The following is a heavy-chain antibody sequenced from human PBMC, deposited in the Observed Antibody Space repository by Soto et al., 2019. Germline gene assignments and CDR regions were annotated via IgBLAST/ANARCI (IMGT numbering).Heavy chain of an antibody. D-gene: IGHD3-3*01. V-gene: IGHV3-33*01. CDR3: ARAFDFWTVQDY. CDR2: IWYDGNNK. J-gene: IGHJ4*02. CDR1: GFTFSSYA. Sequence: GGSLRLSCAASGFTFSSYAMHWVRQAPGKGLDWVAVIWYDGNNKYYADSVQGRFIISRDNSKNTLNLQMNSLRAGDTAIYYGARAFDFWTVQDYWGQGTLVTVSS.